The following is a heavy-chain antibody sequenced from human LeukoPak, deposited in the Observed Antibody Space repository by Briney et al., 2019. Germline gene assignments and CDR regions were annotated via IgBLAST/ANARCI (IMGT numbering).Heavy chain of an antibody. CDR2: IEPDGSGK. Sequence: GGSLRLSCAASGFSFRDYWMSWVRQAPRKGLERVADIEPDGSGKTYVDSVKGRFTISRDNAQQSLYLQMDTLTAEDTAVYYCVTSWVRQQRDFWGQGTLVTVSS. J-gene: IGHJ4*02. D-gene: IGHD3-10*01. V-gene: IGHV3-7*01. CDR1: GFSFRDYW. CDR3: VTSWVRQQRDF.